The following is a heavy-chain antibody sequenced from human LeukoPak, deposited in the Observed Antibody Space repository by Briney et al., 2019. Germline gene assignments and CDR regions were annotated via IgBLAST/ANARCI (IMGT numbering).Heavy chain of an antibody. CDR2: ISQSGGTT. Sequence: QTGGSLRLSCTASGFSIRNYDMNWVRQSPGKGLEWVSTISQSGGTTYYADSVKGRFTISRDNSKNTLYLQMNSLRAEDTAIYYCAKDRAIHLVPYYLVPDIWGQGTMVTVSS. J-gene: IGHJ3*02. V-gene: IGHV3-23*01. CDR3: AKDRAIHLVPYYLVPDI. CDR1: GFSIRNYD. D-gene: IGHD5-18*01.